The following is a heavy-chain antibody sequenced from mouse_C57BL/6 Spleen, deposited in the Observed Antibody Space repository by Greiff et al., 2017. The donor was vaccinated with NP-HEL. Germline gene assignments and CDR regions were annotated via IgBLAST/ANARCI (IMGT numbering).Heavy chain of an antibody. CDR3: TTRDGYAWFAY. CDR2: IDPENGDT. J-gene: IGHJ3*01. D-gene: IGHD2-2*01. Sequence: VQLQQSGAELVRPGASVKLSCTASGFNIKDDYMHWVKQRPEQGLEWIGWIDPENGDTEYASKFQGKATITADTSSNTAYLQLSSLTSEDTAVYYCTTRDGYAWFAYWGQGTLVTVSA. V-gene: IGHV14-4*01. CDR1: GFNIKDDY.